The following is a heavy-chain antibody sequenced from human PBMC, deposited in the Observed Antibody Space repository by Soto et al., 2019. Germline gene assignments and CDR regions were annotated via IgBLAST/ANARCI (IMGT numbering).Heavy chain of an antibody. J-gene: IGHJ6*02. V-gene: IGHV3-33*01. CDR3: ARDVIVPAELGYYYYGMDV. CDR1: GFTFRNCG. CDR2: MWFDGTGE. Sequence: QVQLVESGGGVVQPERSLRLSCAASGFTFRNCGIHWVRQAPGKGLEWVAVMWFDGTGEYYADSVKGRFTISRDNSESTLYPQMSSLRAEDTAVYYCARDVIVPAELGYYYYGMDVWGQGTTVTVSS. D-gene: IGHD7-27*01.